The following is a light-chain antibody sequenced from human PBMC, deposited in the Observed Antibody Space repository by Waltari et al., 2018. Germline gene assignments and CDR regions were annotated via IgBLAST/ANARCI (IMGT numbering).Light chain of an antibody. CDR1: SSDVGGYNF. Sequence: QSALTQPASVSGSPGQSITISCTGTSSDVGGYNFVSWYQQYPGKAPKLVIYDSSARPSGASDRFSGSKSGNTASLVISGLQPEDEADYYCSSYTATRHYVFGTGTKVTVL. V-gene: IGLV2-14*03. CDR2: DSS. J-gene: IGLJ1*01. CDR3: SSYTATRHYV.